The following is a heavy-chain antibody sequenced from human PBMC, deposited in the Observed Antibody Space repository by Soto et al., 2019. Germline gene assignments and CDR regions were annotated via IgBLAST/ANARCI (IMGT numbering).Heavy chain of an antibody. J-gene: IGHJ4*02. D-gene: IGHD1-26*01. CDR1: GYNFASHW. V-gene: IGHV5-51*01. CDR3: ATLAGTGSYRDLYFDN. CDR2: ILPGDSYT. Sequence: EVQLVQSGAEVKKPGESLKISCKGSGYNFASHWIGWVRQMPGKGLGWMGIILPGDSYTTYSPSFQGQVTVSADQSISTVYLQWSSLKASDTAMYYCATLAGTGSYRDLYFDNWGQGTPVTVSS.